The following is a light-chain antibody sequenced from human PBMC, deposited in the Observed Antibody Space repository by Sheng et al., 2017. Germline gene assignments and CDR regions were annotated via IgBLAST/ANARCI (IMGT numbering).Light chain of an antibody. Sequence: DIQMTQSPFTLSASVGDRVTITCRASQSISSWLAWYQKKPGQAPKLLIYKASILESGVPSRFSGIGSGTEFALTIDSLQPGDFATYYCQRYDNYWPTFGQGTKVEIK. J-gene: IGKJ1*01. CDR1: QSISSW. V-gene: IGKV1-5*03. CDR2: KAS. CDR3: QRYDNYWPT.